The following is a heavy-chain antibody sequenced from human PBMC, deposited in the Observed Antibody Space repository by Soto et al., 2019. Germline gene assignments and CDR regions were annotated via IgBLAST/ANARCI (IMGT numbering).Heavy chain of an antibody. Sequence: QITLKESGPTLVKPTQTLTLTCTFSGFSLSTSGVGVGWIRQPPGQALEWLALIYWDDDKRYSPSLKSRLTITTDTSKNQVVLTMTNMDPVDTATYYCAHSGYYDSSGYYSFDYWGQGTLVTVSS. CDR1: GFSLSTSGVG. CDR3: AHSGYYDSSGYYSFDY. J-gene: IGHJ4*02. D-gene: IGHD3-22*01. V-gene: IGHV2-5*02. CDR2: IYWDDDK.